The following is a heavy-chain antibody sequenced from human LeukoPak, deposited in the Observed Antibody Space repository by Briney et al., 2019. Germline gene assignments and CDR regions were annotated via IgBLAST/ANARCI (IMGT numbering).Heavy chain of an antibody. CDR2: TNPNSGGT. V-gene: IGHV1-2*02. CDR1: GYTFTGYY. Sequence: GASVKVSCKASGYTFTGYYMHWVRQAPGQGLEWMGWTNPNSGGTNYAQKFQGRVTVTRDTSISTAYMELSRLRSDDTAVYYCARDEGNTMVRGVILYYFDYWGQGTLVTVSS. CDR3: ARDEGNTMVRGVILYYFDY. D-gene: IGHD3-10*01. J-gene: IGHJ4*02.